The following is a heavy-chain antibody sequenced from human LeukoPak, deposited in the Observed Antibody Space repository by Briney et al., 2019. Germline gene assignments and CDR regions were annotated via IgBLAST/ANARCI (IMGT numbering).Heavy chain of an antibody. CDR1: GGSFSGYY. Sequence: SETLSLTCAVYGGSFSGYYWSWIRQPPGKGPEWIGEINHSGSTNYNPSLKSRVTISVDTSKNQFSLKLSSVTAADTAVYYCARGPNVWGSYRYSFWGQGTLVTVSS. CDR2: INHSGST. D-gene: IGHD3-16*02. CDR3: ARGPNVWGSYRYSF. J-gene: IGHJ4*02. V-gene: IGHV4-34*01.